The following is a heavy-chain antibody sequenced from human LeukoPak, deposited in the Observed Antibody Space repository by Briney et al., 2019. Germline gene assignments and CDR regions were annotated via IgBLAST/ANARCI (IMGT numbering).Heavy chain of an antibody. J-gene: IGHJ6*02. Sequence: ASVKVSCKASGYTFTSYDINWGRQATGPGLEWMGWMNPYSGNTGYAQKFQGRVTMTRNTSISTAYMELSSLRSEDTAVYYCAGRGSGWSNYYYYYGMDVWGQGTTVTVSS. CDR3: AGRGSGWSNYYYYYGMDV. V-gene: IGHV1-8*01. CDR1: GYTFTSYD. D-gene: IGHD6-19*01. CDR2: MNPYSGNT.